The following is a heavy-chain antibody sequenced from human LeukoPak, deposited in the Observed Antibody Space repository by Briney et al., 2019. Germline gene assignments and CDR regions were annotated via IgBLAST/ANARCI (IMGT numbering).Heavy chain of an antibody. Sequence: ASVKVSCKAPGYTFTGYYMHWVRQAPGQGLEWMGRINPNSGGTNYAQKFQGRVTMTRDTSISTAYMELSRLRSDGTAVYYCARTSAKSHYYYYGMDVWGQGTTVTVSS. V-gene: IGHV1-2*06. D-gene: IGHD4/OR15-4a*01. CDR2: INPNSGGT. CDR3: ARTSAKSHYYYYGMDV. CDR1: GYTFTGYY. J-gene: IGHJ6*02.